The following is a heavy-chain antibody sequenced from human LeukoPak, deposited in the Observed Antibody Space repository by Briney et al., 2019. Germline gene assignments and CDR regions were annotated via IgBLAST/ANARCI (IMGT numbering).Heavy chain of an antibody. Sequence: SVKVSCKASGGTFSSYAISWVRQAPGQGLEWMGGLIPIFGTANYAQKFQGRVTFTADESTSTAYMELSSLRSEDTVVYYCARDPRSSTSCRACYYYMDVWGKGTTVTVSS. J-gene: IGHJ6*03. CDR2: LIPIFGTA. V-gene: IGHV1-69*13. CDR3: ARDPRSSTSCRACYYYMDV. CDR1: GGTFSSYA. D-gene: IGHD2-2*01.